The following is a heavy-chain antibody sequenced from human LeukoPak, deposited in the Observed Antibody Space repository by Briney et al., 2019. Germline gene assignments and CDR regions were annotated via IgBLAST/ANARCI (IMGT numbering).Heavy chain of an antibody. J-gene: IGHJ5*02. Sequence: ASVKVSCKASGYTFTGYYMHWVRQAPGQGLEWLGWINPNSGGTNYAQKFQGRVTMTRATSISTAYMELSRLRSDDTAVYYCARDLPYCGGDWDRMCNWFDPWGRGTLVTVSS. V-gene: IGHV1-2*02. D-gene: IGHD2-21*01. CDR1: GYTFTGYY. CDR3: ARDLPYCGGDWDRMCNWFDP. CDR2: INPNSGGT.